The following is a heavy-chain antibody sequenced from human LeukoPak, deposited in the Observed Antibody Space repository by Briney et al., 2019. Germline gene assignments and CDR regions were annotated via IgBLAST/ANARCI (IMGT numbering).Heavy chain of an antibody. CDR3: AKDWGLVVRGVSY. V-gene: IGHV3-9*01. Sequence: GGSLRLSCAASGFTFDDHGMHWVRQAPGKGLEWVSGISWNSGSIGYADSVKGRFTISRDNAKNSLYLQMNSLRAEDTALYYCAKDWGLVVRGVSYWGQGTLVTVSS. CDR2: ISWNSGSI. D-gene: IGHD3-10*01. J-gene: IGHJ4*02. CDR1: GFTFDDHG.